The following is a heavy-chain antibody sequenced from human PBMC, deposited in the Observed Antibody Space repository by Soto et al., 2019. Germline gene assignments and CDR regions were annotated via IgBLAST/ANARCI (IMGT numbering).Heavy chain of an antibody. CDR2: ISGSGGST. D-gene: IGHD4-17*01. CDR1: GFTFSSYA. Sequence: GGSLRLSCAASGFTFSSYAMSWVRQAPGKGLEWVSAISGSGGSTYYADSVKGRFTISRDNSKNTLYLQMNSLRAEDTAVYYCAKEALTTVTSAEYFQHWGQGTLVTVSS. J-gene: IGHJ1*01. V-gene: IGHV3-23*01. CDR3: AKEALTTVTSAEYFQH.